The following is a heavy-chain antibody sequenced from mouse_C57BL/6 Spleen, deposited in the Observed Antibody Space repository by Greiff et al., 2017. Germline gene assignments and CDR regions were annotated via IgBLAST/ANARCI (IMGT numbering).Heavy chain of an antibody. CDR2: INYDGSST. CDR3: ARDRRIYYGNYRNAMDY. V-gene: IGHV5-16*01. J-gene: IGHJ4*01. CDR1: GFTFSDYY. D-gene: IGHD2-1*01. Sequence: EVQLVESEGGLVQPGSSMKLSCTASGFTFSDYYMAWVRQVPEKGLEWVANINYDGSSTYYLDSLKSRFIISRDNAKNILYLQMSSLKSEDTATYYCARDRRIYYGNYRNAMDYWGQGTSVTVSS.